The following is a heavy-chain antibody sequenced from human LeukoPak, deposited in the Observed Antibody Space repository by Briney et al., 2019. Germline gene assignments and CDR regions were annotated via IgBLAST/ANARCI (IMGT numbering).Heavy chain of an antibody. Sequence: PGRSLRLSCAASGFTFDDYAMHWVRQAPGKGLEWVSGISWNSGSIGYADSVKGRLTISRDNAKNSLYLQMNSLRAEDTALYYCAKDRAYSSSHFDYWGQGTLVTVSS. D-gene: IGHD6-13*01. J-gene: IGHJ4*02. V-gene: IGHV3-9*01. CDR3: AKDRAYSSSHFDY. CDR2: ISWNSGSI. CDR1: GFTFDDYA.